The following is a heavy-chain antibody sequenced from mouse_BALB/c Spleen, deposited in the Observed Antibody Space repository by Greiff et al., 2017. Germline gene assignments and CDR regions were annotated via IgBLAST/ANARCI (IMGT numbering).Heavy chain of an antibody. CDR1: GFTFSSYT. CDR2: ISNGGGST. D-gene: IGHD2-4*01. V-gene: IGHV5-12-2*01. J-gene: IGHJ3*01. Sequence: EVQVVESGGGLVQPGGSLKLSCAASGFTFSSYTMSWVRQTPEKRLEWVAYISNGGGSTYYPDTVKGRFTISRDNAKNTLYLQMSSLKSEDTAMYYCARLYDYLSWFAYWGQGTLVTVSA. CDR3: ARLYDYLSWFAY.